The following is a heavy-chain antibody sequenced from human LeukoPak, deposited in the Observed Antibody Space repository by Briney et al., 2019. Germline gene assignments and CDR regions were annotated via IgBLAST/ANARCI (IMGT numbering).Heavy chain of an antibody. Sequence: PSETLSLTCTVSGGSISSGSYYWSWIRQPAGKGLEWIGRIYTSGSTNYNPSLKSRVTISVDTSKSQFSLKLSSVTAADTAVYYCAREALFLYYFDYWGQGTLVTVSS. CDR3: AREALFLYYFDY. J-gene: IGHJ4*02. CDR2: IYTSGST. CDR1: GGSISSGSYY. D-gene: IGHD2-21*01. V-gene: IGHV4-61*02.